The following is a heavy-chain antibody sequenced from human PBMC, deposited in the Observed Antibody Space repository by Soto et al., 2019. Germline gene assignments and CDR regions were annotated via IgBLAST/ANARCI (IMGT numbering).Heavy chain of an antibody. D-gene: IGHD3-22*01. Sequence: QEQLVQSGAEVQKPGSSVKVSCKASGGLFSSYPISWVRQVPGQGLEWMGGIIPVFQTAYYTQRFRGRVTSTADESTNTAYMELSSLRSKDTAIYYCARCGSGYTWFNEFWGQGTLVTVSS. V-gene: IGHV1-69*01. CDR3: ARCGSGYTWFNEF. CDR1: GGLFSSYP. J-gene: IGHJ4*02. CDR2: IIPVFQTA.